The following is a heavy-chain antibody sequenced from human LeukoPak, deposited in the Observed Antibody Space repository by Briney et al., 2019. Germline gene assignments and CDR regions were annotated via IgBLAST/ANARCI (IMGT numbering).Heavy chain of an antibody. D-gene: IGHD1-26*01. Sequence: GGSLRLSCAASEFTFSSYSMNWVRQAPGKGLEWVSSISSSSSYIYYADSVKGRFTISRDNAKNSLYLQMNSLRAEDTAVYYCAKGGISGSYYEFDYWGQGTLVTVSS. CDR1: EFTFSSYS. J-gene: IGHJ4*02. V-gene: IGHV3-21*04. CDR3: AKGGISGSYYEFDY. CDR2: ISSSSSYI.